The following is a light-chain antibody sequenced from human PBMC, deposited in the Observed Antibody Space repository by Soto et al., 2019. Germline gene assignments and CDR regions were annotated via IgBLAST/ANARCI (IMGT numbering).Light chain of an antibody. CDR1: QGISSA. Sequence: AIQLTQSPSSLSASVGDRVTITCRASQGISSALAWYQQKPGKAPKLLIYDASSLESGVPSRFSGSGSGTDFTLTIRSLQPEDFASYYCQQFNSYPRTFGQGTKLEIK. CDR2: DAS. J-gene: IGKJ2*01. V-gene: IGKV1-13*02. CDR3: QQFNSYPRT.